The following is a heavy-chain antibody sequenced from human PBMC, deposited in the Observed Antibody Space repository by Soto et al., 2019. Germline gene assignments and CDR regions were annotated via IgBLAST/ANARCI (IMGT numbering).Heavy chain of an antibody. Sequence: SVKVSCKASGGTFSSYAISWVRQAPGQGLEWMGGIIPIFGTANYAQKFQGRVTITADESTSTAYMELSSLRSEDTAVYYCVQQQLDTGWSYYFDYWGQGTLVTVSS. CDR3: VQQQLDTGWSYYFDY. CDR1: GGTFSSYA. V-gene: IGHV1-69*13. CDR2: IIPIFGTA. J-gene: IGHJ4*02. D-gene: IGHD6-13*01.